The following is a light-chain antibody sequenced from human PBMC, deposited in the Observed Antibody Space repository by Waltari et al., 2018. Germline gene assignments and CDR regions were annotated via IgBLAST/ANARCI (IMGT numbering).Light chain of an antibody. Sequence: DIQMTQSPSSLSASVGDRVTITCRASQSIGSNLSWYQQKPGKAPNLLIYGASSLQSGVPSRFSASGSGTYFTLTISSLQPEDFASYYCQQSYSSPRTFGQGTKVAVK. CDR3: QQSYSSPRT. CDR1: QSIGSN. V-gene: IGKV1-39*01. J-gene: IGKJ1*01. CDR2: GAS.